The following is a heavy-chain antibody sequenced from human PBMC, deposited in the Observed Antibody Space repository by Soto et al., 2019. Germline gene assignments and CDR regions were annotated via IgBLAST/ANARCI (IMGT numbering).Heavy chain of an antibody. J-gene: IGHJ5*02. V-gene: IGHV4-39*01. CDR3: ARHQSHSSSYVDP. CDR1: GGSVSSSSYY. Sequence: QLQLQESGPGLVKPSETLSLTCTVSGGSVSSSSYYWGWIRQPPGKGLEWIGSIYYSGSTYYNPSLNSRVTTSVDTSKNQFPLKLSSVTAAETAVYYCARHQSHSSSYVDPWGQGTLVTVSS. D-gene: IGHD6-13*01. CDR2: IYYSGST.